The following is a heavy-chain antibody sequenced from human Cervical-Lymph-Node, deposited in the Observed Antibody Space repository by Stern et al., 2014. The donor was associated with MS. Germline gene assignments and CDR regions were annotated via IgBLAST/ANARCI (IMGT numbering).Heavy chain of an antibody. CDR1: GFTFSSYG. CDR2: ISYDGNHK. CDR3: ARDYEDTSMLFDH. Sequence: VQLVESGGAVVQPGRSLRLSCAASGFTFSSYGMHFVRQAPGKELELWTVISYDGNHKYYAAAVKGRFTISRDNSKNTLHLQMNSVTPDDTAIYYCARDYEDTSMLFDHWGQGTLVTVSS. J-gene: IGHJ4*02. D-gene: IGHD2-8*01. V-gene: IGHV3-30*03.